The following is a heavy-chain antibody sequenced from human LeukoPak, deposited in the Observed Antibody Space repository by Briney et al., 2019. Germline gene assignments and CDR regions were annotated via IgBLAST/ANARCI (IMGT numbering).Heavy chain of an antibody. CDR2: INQSGRA. J-gene: IGHJ4*02. CDR3: ARVGYDSSGYLGAFDY. V-gene: IGHV4-34*01. Sequence: PSETLSLTCSIYGGSFSGHYWNWIRETPGKGLEWIGEINQSGRANYNPSLRSRVAMSVDTSKNQFSLKLGSVTAADTAVYYCARVGYDSSGYLGAFDYWGQGTLVTVSS. CDR1: GGSFSGHY. D-gene: IGHD3-22*01.